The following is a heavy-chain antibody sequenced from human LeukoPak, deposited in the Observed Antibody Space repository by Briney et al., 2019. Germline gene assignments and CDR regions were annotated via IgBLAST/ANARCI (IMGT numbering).Heavy chain of an antibody. CDR2: IIPIFGTA. D-gene: IGHD1-1*01. CDR3: AREPGGNDDEDLDY. CDR1: GGTFSSYA. V-gene: IGHV1-69*13. Sequence: SVKVFCKASGGTFSSYAISWVRQAPGQGLEWMGGIIPIFGTANYAQKFQGRVTITADESTSTAYMELSSLRSEDTAVYYCAREPGGNDDEDLDYWGQGTLVTVSS. J-gene: IGHJ4*02.